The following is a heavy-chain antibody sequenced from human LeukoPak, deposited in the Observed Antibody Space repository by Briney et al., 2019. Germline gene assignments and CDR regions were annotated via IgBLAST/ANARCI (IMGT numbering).Heavy chain of an antibody. CDR3: ASLFLCYGCSSSSASVNI. CDR2: INSDGSST. D-gene: IGHD6-6*01. CDR1: GFTFSSYW. Sequence: GGSLRLSCAASGFTFSSYWMHWVRQAPGKGLVWVSRINSDGSSTSYADSVKGRFTISRDNAKNTLYLQMNSLRAEDTAVYYCASLFLCYGCSSSSASVNIWGQGIMVTVSS. J-gene: IGHJ3*02. V-gene: IGHV3-74*01.